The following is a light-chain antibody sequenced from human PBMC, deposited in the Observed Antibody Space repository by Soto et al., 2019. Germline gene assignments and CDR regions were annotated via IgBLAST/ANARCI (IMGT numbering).Light chain of an antibody. J-gene: IGKJ4*01. CDR3: QRYNNWPLT. Sequence: HSAATLSVSTGEGATLSSRASQGIGDALSWYQHKPGQAPRLLIYDTSTRATGVPARFSGSRSGTEFTLTINSLQSEDFAVYYCQRYNNWPLTFGGGTKVDIK. V-gene: IGKV3-15*01. CDR2: DTS. CDR1: QGIGDA.